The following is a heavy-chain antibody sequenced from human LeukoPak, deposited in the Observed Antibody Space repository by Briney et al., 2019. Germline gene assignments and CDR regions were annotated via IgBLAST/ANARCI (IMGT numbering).Heavy chain of an antibody. CDR2: IISSCSTT. J-gene: IGHJ4*02. Sequence: GGSLRLSCEGSGFSFSNYEMNWVRQAPGKGLEWVSYIISSCSTTYYADSVKGRFTISRDNAKNALFLQMNSLRAEDTAVYYCARTSGLFWGQGTLVTVSS. V-gene: IGHV3-48*03. CDR3: ARTSGLF. D-gene: IGHD3-10*01. CDR1: GFSFSNYE.